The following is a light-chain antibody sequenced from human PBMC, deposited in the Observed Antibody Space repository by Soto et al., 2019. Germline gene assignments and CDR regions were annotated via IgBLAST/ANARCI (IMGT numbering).Light chain of an antibody. J-gene: IGKJ1*01. CDR2: AAS. CDR3: QQSYSAPWT. CDR1: QSITNY. V-gene: IGKV1-39*01. Sequence: DIQMTQSPPTLSASSGDRVTITCRAGQSITNYLNCFQQKPMKAPKLLIYAASSLQGGVLSRFSGSGSGTDFTLTITSLQPEDFATYYCQQSYSAPWTFGQGTKVDIK.